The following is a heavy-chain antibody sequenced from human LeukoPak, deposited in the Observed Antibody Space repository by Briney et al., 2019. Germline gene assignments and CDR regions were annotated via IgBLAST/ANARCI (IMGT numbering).Heavy chain of an antibody. CDR1: GGTFSSYA. Sequence: SVKVSCKASGGTFSSYAISWVRQAPGQGLEWMGGIIPIFGTANYAQKFQGRVTITADKSTSTAYMELSSLRSEDTAVYYCARAYYDILTGYSYFDYWGQGTLVTVSS. CDR3: ARAYYDILTGYSYFDY. J-gene: IGHJ4*02. CDR2: IIPIFGTA. V-gene: IGHV1-69*06. D-gene: IGHD3-9*01.